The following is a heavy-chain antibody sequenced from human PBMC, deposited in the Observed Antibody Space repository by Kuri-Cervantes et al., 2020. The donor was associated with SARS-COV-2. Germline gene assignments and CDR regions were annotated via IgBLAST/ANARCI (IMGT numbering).Heavy chain of an antibody. D-gene: IGHD3-3*01. V-gene: IGHV3-23*01. Sequence: GGSLRLSCAASGFTSSSYAMSWVRQAPGKGLEWVSAISGSGGSTYYADSVKGRFTISRDNSKNTLYLQMNSLRAEDTAVYYCAKAYYDFWSGYYRGGYYFDYWGQGTLVTVSS. CDR3: AKAYYDFWSGYYRGGYYFDY. CDR2: ISGSGGST. J-gene: IGHJ4*02. CDR1: GFTSSSYA.